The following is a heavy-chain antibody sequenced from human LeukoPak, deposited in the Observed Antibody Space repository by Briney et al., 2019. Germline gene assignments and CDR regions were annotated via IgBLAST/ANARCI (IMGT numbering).Heavy chain of an antibody. Sequence: GGSLRLSCAASGFTFSGYGMHWVRQAPGKGLEWVSAISGSGGSTYYADSVKGRFTISRDNSKNTLYLQMNSLRAEDTAVYYCAKDSKVTMVRGVHFDYWGQGTLVTVSS. J-gene: IGHJ4*02. D-gene: IGHD3-10*01. CDR2: ISGSGGST. CDR1: GFTFSGYG. CDR3: AKDSKVTMVRGVHFDY. V-gene: IGHV3-23*01.